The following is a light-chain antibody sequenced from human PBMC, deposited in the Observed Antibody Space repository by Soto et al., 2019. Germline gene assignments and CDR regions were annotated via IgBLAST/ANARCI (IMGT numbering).Light chain of an antibody. J-gene: IGLJ1*01. Sequence: QSALTQPASVSGSPGQSITISCTGTSSDVGGYNYVSWYQHHPGKAPKLMIYDVSNRPSGVSNLFSGSKSGNTASLTISGLQPEDEADYYCCSYTTSNTRQIVFGTGTKATVL. V-gene: IGLV2-14*03. CDR1: SSDVGGYNY. CDR3: CSYTTSNTRQIV. CDR2: DVS.